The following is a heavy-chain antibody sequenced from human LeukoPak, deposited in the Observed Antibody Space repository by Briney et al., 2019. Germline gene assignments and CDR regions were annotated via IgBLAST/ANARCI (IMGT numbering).Heavy chain of an antibody. D-gene: IGHD4-17*01. CDR2: IYTSGST. V-gene: IGHV4-61*02. CDR1: GGSISSTNYY. J-gene: IGHJ3*02. CDR3: ARRGLRNSAPGGGAFDI. Sequence: NSSETLSLTCAVSGGSISSTNYYWSWIRQPAGKGLEWIGRIYTSGSTNYNPSLKSRVTMSVDTSKNQFSLKLSSVTAADTAVYYCARRGLRNSAPGGGAFDIWGQGTMVTVSS.